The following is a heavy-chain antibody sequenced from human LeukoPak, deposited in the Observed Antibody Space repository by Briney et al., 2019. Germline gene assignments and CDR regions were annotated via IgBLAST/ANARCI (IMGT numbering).Heavy chain of an antibody. Sequence: PGGSLRLSCASSGFTFTNYGMHWVRQAPGKGLEWVAFIRYDGSNKYYADSVKGRFTISRDNSKNTLYLQMNSLRAEDTAVYYCAKEYPTGPVYSDYWGQGTLVTVSS. D-gene: IGHD2-8*01. V-gene: IGHV3-30*02. CDR2: IRYDGSNK. J-gene: IGHJ4*02. CDR1: GFTFTNYG. CDR3: AKEYPTGPVYSDY.